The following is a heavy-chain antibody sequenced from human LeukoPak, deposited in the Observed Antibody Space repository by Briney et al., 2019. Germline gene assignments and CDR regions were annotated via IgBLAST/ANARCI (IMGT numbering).Heavy chain of an antibody. J-gene: IGHJ4*02. CDR1: GFTFSSYW. CDR3: ARGRGVRGVTLDY. CDR2: IWYDGSNK. Sequence: GGSLRLSCAASGFTFSSYWMSWVRQAPGKGLEWVAVIWYDGSNKYYADSVKGRFTISRDNSKNTLYLQMNSLRAEDTAVYYCARGRGVRGVTLDYWGQGTLVTVSS. V-gene: IGHV3-33*08. D-gene: IGHD3-10*01.